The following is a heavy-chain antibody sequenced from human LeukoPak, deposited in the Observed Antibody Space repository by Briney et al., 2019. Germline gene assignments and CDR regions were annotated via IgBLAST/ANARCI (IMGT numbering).Heavy chain of an antibody. CDR1: GFTFSSYA. V-gene: IGHV3-30*04. D-gene: IGHD6-13*01. J-gene: IGHJ4*02. Sequence: GRSLRLSCAASGFTFSSYAIHWVRQAPGKGLEWVAVISNDGSNRYYADSVKGRFTISRDNSKHTLYLQMNSLRPEDTAVYYCAKGGSSWSEIDYWGQGTLVTVSS. CDR3: AKGGSSWSEIDY. CDR2: ISNDGSNR.